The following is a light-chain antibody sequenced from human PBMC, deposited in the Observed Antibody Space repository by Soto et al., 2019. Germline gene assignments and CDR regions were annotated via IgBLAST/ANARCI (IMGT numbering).Light chain of an antibody. CDR2: AAS. V-gene: IGKV1-39*01. CDR1: QSISSY. J-gene: IGKJ1*01. Sequence: DIQMTQSPPSLSASVGDRVTITCRASQSISSYLNWYQQKPGKAPKLLIYAASSLQSGVPSRFSGSGSGTDFTLTISSLQPDDFATYYCQQSYSTPRTFGQGTKVDI. CDR3: QQSYSTPRT.